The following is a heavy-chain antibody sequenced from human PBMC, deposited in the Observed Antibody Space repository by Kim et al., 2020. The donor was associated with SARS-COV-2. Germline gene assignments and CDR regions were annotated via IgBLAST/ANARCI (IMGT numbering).Heavy chain of an antibody. CDR1: GFTFSSYS. CDR3: ARELLDDGEAVSDY. Sequence: GGSLRLSCAASGFTFSSYSMNWVRQAPGKGLEWVSSISSSSSYIYYADSVKGRFTISRDNAKNSLYLQMNSLRAEDTAVYYCARELLDDGEAVSDYWGQGTLVTVSS. J-gene: IGHJ4*02. D-gene: IGHD4-17*01. V-gene: IGHV3-21*01. CDR2: ISSSSSYI.